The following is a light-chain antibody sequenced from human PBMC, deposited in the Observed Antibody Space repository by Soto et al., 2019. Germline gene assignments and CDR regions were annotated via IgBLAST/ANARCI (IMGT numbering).Light chain of an antibody. CDR1: QSISSW. CDR3: QQYNSFPT. Sequence: DIQMTQSPSTLSASVGDRVTINCRASQSISSWLAWYQQKPGKAPKLLIYKASNLESGVPSRFSDSGSGTEFTLTISSLQPDDFATYYCQQYNSFPTFGQGTKVEIK. V-gene: IGKV1-5*03. CDR2: KAS. J-gene: IGKJ1*01.